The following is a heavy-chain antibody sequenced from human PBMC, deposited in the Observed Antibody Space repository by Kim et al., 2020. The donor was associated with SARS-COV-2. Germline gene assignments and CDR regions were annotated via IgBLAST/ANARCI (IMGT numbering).Heavy chain of an antibody. Sequence: GGSLRLSCAASGFTFSSYGMHWVRQAPGKGLEWVAVISYDGSNKYYADSVKGRFTISRDNSKNTLYLQMNSLRAEDTAVYYCARQEGYCSSTSCYLRYGMDVWGQGTTVTVSS. CDR2: ISYDGSNK. V-gene: IGHV3-33*05. D-gene: IGHD2-2*01. CDR3: ARQEGYCSSTSCYLRYGMDV. CDR1: GFTFSSYG. J-gene: IGHJ6*02.